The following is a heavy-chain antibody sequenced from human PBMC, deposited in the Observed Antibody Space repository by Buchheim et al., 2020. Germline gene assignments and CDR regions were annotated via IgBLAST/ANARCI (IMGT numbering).Heavy chain of an antibody. CDR1: GFTFSSYG. J-gene: IGHJ4*02. D-gene: IGHD6-13*01. CDR2: IWYDGSNK. CDR3: AREPRSGYSSRVQTLGYLDY. Sequence: QVQLVESGGGVVQPGRSLRLSCAASGFTFSSYGMHWVRQAPGKGLEWVAVIWYDGSNKYYADSVKGRFTISRDNSKNTLYLQMNSLRAEDTAVYYCAREPRSGYSSRVQTLGYLDYWGQGTL. V-gene: IGHV3-33*01.